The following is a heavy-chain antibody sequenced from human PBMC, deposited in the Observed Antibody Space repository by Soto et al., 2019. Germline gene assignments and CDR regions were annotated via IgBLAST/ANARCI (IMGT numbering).Heavy chain of an antibody. V-gene: IGHV1-24*01. CDR1: GYTLTDLS. Sequence: VASVKASCTVSGYTLTDLSMHWVRQAPEKGLEWMGGFDPEDGETIYAQKFQGRVTMTEDTSTDTAYMELSSLRSEDTAVYYCATYDSSGLLISVRAVRGHFQHWGQGTLVTVSS. CDR2: FDPEDGET. CDR3: ATYDSSGLLISVRAVRGHFQH. J-gene: IGHJ1*01. D-gene: IGHD3-22*01.